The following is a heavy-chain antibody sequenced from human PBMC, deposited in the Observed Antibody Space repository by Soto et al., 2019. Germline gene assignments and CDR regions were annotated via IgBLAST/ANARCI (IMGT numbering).Heavy chain of an antibody. J-gene: IGHJ4*02. V-gene: IGHV1-3*01. CDR2: INAGNGNT. CDR1: GYTFTSYA. D-gene: IGHD2-15*01. CDR3: ARAWVASWGSFDY. Sequence: ASVKVSCKASGYTFTSYAMHWVRQAPGQRLEWMGWINAGNGNTKYSQKFQGRVTITRDTSASTAYMELSSLRSEDTAVYYCARAWVASWGSFDYWGQGTLVTVSS.